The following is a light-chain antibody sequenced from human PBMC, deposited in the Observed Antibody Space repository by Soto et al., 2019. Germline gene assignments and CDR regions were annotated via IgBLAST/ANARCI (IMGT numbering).Light chain of an antibody. CDR2: SAS. V-gene: IGKV1-39*01. CDR1: QSISSY. J-gene: IGKJ1*01. Sequence: IQMTQSPSSLSASVGDRVTITCRASQSISSYLNWCQQKPGKAPKLLIYSASSLQSGVPSRFSGSGSGTDFTPTISSLQPEDFATYYCQQSYSTPRTFGQGTKVDIK. CDR3: QQSYSTPRT.